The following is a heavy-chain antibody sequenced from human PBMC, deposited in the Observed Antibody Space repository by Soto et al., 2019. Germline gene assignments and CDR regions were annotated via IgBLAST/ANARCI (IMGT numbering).Heavy chain of an antibody. D-gene: IGHD3-10*01. CDR1: GFTFSSYA. V-gene: IGHV3-23*01. Sequence: EVQLLESGGGFVQPGGSLRLSCAASGFTFSSYAMSWDRQAPGKGLEWVSAISGSGGSTYYADSVKDRFTISSDNSINPLYLQMNSRRAEGTAVYYCANAPTTHGSGSYYYYWGQGPLVTVSS. J-gene: IGHJ4*02. CDR3: ANAPTTHGSGSYYYY. CDR2: ISGSGGST.